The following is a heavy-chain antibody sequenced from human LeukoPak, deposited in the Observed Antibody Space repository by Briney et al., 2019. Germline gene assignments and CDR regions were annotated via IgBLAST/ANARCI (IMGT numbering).Heavy chain of an antibody. V-gene: IGHV1-18*01. D-gene: IGHD4-17*01. J-gene: IGHJ4*02. CDR2: ISAYNGNT. CDR3: ARGTALNDYGDSSDD. Sequence: ASVKVSCKASGYTFTSYGISWVRQAPGQGLEWMGWISAYNGNTNYAQKLQGRVTMTTDTSTSTAYMELRSLRSDDTAVYYFARGTALNDYGDSSDDWGQGTLVTVSS. CDR1: GYTFTSYG.